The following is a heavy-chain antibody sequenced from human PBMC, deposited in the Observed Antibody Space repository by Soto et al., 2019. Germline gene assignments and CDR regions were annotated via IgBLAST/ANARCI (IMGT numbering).Heavy chain of an antibody. J-gene: IGHJ4*02. CDR1: GFSLSTSGVG. CDR2: IYWDDDK. D-gene: IGHD1-26*01. V-gene: IGHV2-5*02. CDR3: AHRQWVVGATRGFDY. Sequence: QITLKESGPTLVKPTQTLTLTCTFSGFSLSTSGVGVGWIRQPPGKALEWLALIYWDDDKRYSPSLKSRLTIXXDXSXXQVVLTMTNMDPVDTATYYCAHRQWVVGATRGFDYWGQGTLVTVSS.